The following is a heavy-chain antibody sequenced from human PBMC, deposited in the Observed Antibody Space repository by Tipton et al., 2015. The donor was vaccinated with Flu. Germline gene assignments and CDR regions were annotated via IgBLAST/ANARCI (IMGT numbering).Heavy chain of an antibody. CDR2: VFTTGST. CDR1: GDSISSGSCY. D-gene: IGHD2-2*01. J-gene: IGHJ4*02. V-gene: IGHV4-61*02. CDR3: ARDPSLGMPDYFDH. Sequence: TLSLTCTVSGDSISSGSCYWNWIRQPAGKGLQWIGRVFTTGSTKYNPSLKGRLTISVDTSKNQFSLNLTSVTAADTAVYYCARDPSLGMPDYFDHWGQGTLVTASS.